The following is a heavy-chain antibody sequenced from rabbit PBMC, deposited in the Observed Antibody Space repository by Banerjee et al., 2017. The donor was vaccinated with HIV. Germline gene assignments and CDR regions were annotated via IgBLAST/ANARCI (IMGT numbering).Heavy chain of an antibody. CDR3: ARYNIGDAAYDSAAFNL. CDR2: IYAGSSGST. D-gene: IGHD6-1*01. CDR1: GFSFSSSYY. Sequence: QEQLVESGGGLVQPEGSLTLTCTASGFSFSSSYYMCWVRQAPGKGLEWIACIYAGSSGSTYYASWAKGRFTISKTSSTTVTLQMTSLTGADTATYFCARYNIGDAAYDSAAFNLWGQGTLVTVS. J-gene: IGHJ4*01. V-gene: IGHV1S45*01.